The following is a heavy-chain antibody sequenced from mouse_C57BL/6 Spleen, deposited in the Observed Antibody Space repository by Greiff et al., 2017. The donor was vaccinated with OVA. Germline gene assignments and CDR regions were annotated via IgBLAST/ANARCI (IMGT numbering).Heavy chain of an antibody. J-gene: IGHJ4*01. Sequence: QVQLQQSGAELVKPGASVKISCKASGYAFSSYWMNWVKQRPGKGLEWIGQIYPGDGDTNYNGKFKGKATLTADKSSGTAYMQLSSLTSEDSAVYFCARQPSGYAMDYWGQGTSVTVSS. D-gene: IGHD3-1*01. CDR1: GYAFSSYW. V-gene: IGHV1-80*01. CDR3: ARQPSGYAMDY. CDR2: IYPGDGDT.